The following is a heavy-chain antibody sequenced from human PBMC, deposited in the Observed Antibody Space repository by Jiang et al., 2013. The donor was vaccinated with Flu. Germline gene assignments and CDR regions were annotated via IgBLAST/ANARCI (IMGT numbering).Heavy chain of an antibody. CDR3: ARDPNYYVLAYDY. D-gene: IGHD3-10*02. V-gene: IGHV4-4*02. CDR2: IYHSGST. Sequence: GSGLVKPSGTLSLTCAVSGGSISSSNWWSWVRQPPGKGLEWIGEIYHSGSTNYNPSLKSRVTISVDKSKNQFSLKLSSVTAADTAVYYCARDPNYYVLAYDYWGQGTLVTVSS. J-gene: IGHJ4*02. CDR1: GGSISSSNW.